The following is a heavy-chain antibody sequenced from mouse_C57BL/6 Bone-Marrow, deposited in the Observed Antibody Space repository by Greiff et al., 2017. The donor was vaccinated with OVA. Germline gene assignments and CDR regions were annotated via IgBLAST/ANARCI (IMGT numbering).Heavy chain of an antibody. CDR2: IDPSDSYT. J-gene: IGHJ4*01. D-gene: IGHD2-9*01. CDR1: GYTFTSYW. Sequence: VQLQQPVAELVRPGTSVKLSCKASGYTFTSYWMHWVKQRPGQGLEWIGVIDPSDSYTNYNQKFKGKATLTVDTSSSTAYMQLSSLTSEDSAVYYCAREREASYGYDAGYAMDYWGQGTSVTVSS. CDR3: AREREASYGYDAGYAMDY. V-gene: IGHV1-59*01.